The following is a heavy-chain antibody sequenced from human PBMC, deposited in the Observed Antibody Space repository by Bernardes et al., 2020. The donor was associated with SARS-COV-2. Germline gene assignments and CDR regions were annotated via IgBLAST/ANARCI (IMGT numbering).Heavy chain of an antibody. CDR2: IHHDGNT. J-gene: IGHJ4*02. V-gene: IGHV4-4*02. D-gene: IGHD3-22*01. Sequence: SETLYLTCAVSGDSLTAHSWWSWVLQSPEKGLEWIGEIHHDGNTNYSPSLKSRVTFLLDKSKNQFSLRLSSVTAADTAFYYCVRNGYYSLDYWGQGTLVTVSS. CDR1: GDSLTAHSW. CDR3: VRNGYYSLDY.